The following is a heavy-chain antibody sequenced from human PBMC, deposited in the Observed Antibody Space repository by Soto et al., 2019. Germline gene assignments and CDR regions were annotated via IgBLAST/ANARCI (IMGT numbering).Heavy chain of an antibody. CDR1: GFSLTTSGVG. J-gene: IGHJ4*02. Sequence: QITLKESGPTLLKPTQTLTLTCSFSGFSLTTSGVGVGWVRQPPGKALEWLALIYWDDEERYSPSLQSRLTITKDTSKNQVVLTMTNMYPVDTATYYCVTSFTHRPPDYWGQGTLVIVSS. CDR2: IYWDDEE. V-gene: IGHV2-5*02. CDR3: VTSFTHRPPDY.